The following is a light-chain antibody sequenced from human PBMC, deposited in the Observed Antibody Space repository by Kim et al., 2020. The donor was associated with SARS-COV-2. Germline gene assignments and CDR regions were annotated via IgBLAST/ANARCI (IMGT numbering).Light chain of an antibody. CDR1: QMIDTW. J-gene: IGKJ2*01. CDR2: LAS. Sequence: SASIGDRVTIPCRASQMIDTWLAWYQQKPGKAPKLLIYLASTLENGVPPRFSGSGSGAEFTLTINSLQPDDFATYYCQHYSRFPYTFGQGTKLEIK. V-gene: IGKV1-5*03. CDR3: QHYSRFPYT.